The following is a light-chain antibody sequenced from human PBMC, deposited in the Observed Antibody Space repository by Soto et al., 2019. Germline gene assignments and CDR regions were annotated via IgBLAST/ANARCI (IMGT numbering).Light chain of an antibody. CDR1: QSVNNY. J-gene: IGKJ2*01. V-gene: IGKV3-11*01. CDR2: DAS. CDR3: QQYNSWPYT. Sequence: ELVLTQSPATLSLSPGERATLSCRASQSVNNYLAWYQQKPGQAPRLLIYDASKRATGIPARFSGSGSGTDFTLTISRLEPEDFAVYYCQQYNSWPYTFGQGTKVDIK.